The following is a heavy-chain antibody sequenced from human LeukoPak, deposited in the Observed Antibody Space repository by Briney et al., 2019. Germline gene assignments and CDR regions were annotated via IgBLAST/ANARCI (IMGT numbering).Heavy chain of an antibody. CDR1: GVSITTYY. D-gene: IGHD5-12*01. J-gene: IGHJ4*02. CDR3: ARSRIVATTHPYYFDS. Sequence: SETLSLTCNVSGVSITTYYWSWIRQTPGKGLQWIGYVFYSGTSTYNPSLKSRVSVSVDTSKNQFSLKLRSVTAADTAIYYCARSRIVATTHPYYFDSWGRGTLVTVSS. V-gene: IGHV4-59*01. CDR2: VFYSGTS.